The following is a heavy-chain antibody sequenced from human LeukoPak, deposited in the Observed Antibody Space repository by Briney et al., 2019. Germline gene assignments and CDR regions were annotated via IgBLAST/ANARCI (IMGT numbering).Heavy chain of an antibody. CDR3: ARDSYSSGFDP. CDR2: IWYDGSNK. V-gene: IGHV3-33*01. CDR1: GFTFSSYG. Sequence: PGGSLRLSCAASGFTFSSYGMHWVRQAPGKGLEWVAVIWYDGSNKYYADSVKGRFTISRDNSKNTLYLQMNSLRAEDTAVYYCARDSYSSGFDPWGQGTLVTVSS. D-gene: IGHD6-19*01. J-gene: IGHJ5*02.